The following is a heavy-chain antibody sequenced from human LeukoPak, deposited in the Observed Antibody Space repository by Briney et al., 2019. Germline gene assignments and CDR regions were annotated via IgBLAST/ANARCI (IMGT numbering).Heavy chain of an antibody. CDR3: AKDLRSLCTSCYGSDAFDI. CDR1: GFTFSSYG. Sequence: SGGSLRLSCAASGFTFSSYGMHWVRQAPGKGLEWVAVISYDGSNKYYADSVKGRFTISRDNSKNTLYLQMNSLRAEDTALYYCAKDLRSLCTSCYGSDAFDIWGQGTMVTVSS. V-gene: IGHV3-30*18. J-gene: IGHJ3*02. CDR2: ISYDGSNK. D-gene: IGHD2-2*01.